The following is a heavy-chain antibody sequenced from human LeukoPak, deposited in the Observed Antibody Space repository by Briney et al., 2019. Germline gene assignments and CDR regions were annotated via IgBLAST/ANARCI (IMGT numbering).Heavy chain of an antibody. CDR2: ISSSGSYI. CDR3: ARHRSGGSQDDAFDI. J-gene: IGHJ3*02. Sequence: GGSLRLSCAASRFTFSSYSMNWVRQAPGKGLEWVSSISSSGSYIYYADSVKGRFTISRDNAKNSLYLQMNSLRGEDTAVYYCARHRSGGSQDDAFDIWGQGTMVTVSS. V-gene: IGHV3-21*01. D-gene: IGHD2-15*01. CDR1: RFTFSSYS.